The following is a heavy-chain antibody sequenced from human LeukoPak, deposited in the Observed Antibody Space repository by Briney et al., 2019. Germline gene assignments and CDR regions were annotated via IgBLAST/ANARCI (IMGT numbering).Heavy chain of an antibody. D-gene: IGHD6-6*01. Sequence: GGSLRLSCAASGFTFSSYGMHWVRQAPGKGLEWVAFIRYDGSNKYYADSVKGRFTISRDNSKNTLYLQVNSLRAEDTAVYYCAKDSLLGQVVRGYYYYYYMDVWGKGTTVTVSS. V-gene: IGHV3-30*02. CDR1: GFTFSSYG. CDR3: AKDSLLGQVVRGYYYYYYMDV. J-gene: IGHJ6*03. CDR2: IRYDGSNK.